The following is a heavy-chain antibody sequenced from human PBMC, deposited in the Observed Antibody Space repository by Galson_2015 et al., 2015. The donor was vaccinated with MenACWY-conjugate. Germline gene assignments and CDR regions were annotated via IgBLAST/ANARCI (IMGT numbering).Heavy chain of an antibody. V-gene: IGHV4-38-2*02. CDR2: IYHSGRT. CDR1: DYSITSGFY. J-gene: IGHJ4*02. Sequence: ETMSLTCSVSDYSITSGFYWGWVRQPPGKGLEWIGSIYHSGRTYYNPSLKSRVTISVDTSKNQFSLNLTSVTAADTAFYYCAREGGGDSGDYWGQGTLVTVYS. D-gene: IGHD2-21*02. CDR3: AREGGGDSGDY.